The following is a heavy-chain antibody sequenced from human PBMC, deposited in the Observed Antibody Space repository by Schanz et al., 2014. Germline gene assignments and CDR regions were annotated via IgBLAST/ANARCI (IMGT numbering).Heavy chain of an antibody. CDR3: ARGIGGYGANNYFDY. CDR2: ISAYNGNT. J-gene: IGHJ4*02. Sequence: QVHLVQSGAEVKRPGASVKVSCKASGYTFTTYAMSWVRQAPGQGLEWMGWISAYNGNTKYPQKLQGRVTMTTDTTASTAYMELSSLRSEDTAVYSWARGIGGYGANNYFDYWGQGTLVTVSS. D-gene: IGHD5-12*01. V-gene: IGHV1-18*01. CDR1: GYTFTTYA.